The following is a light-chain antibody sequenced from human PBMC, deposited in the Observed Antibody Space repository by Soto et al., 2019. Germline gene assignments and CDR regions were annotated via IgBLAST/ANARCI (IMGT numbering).Light chain of an antibody. CDR2: DAS. CDR3: QQYKV. Sequence: DIQMTQSPSTLSASVGDRVTITCRASQSISSWLAWYQQKPGKAPKLLIYDASSLESGVPSRFSGSGSGTEFTLTISSMQTDDFATYYCQQYKVFGGGTKVDIK. J-gene: IGKJ4*01. V-gene: IGKV1-5*01. CDR1: QSISSW.